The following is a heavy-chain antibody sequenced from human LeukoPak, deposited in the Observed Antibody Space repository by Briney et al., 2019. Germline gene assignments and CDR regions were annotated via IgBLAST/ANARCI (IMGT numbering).Heavy chain of an antibody. J-gene: IGHJ5*02. D-gene: IGHD3-10*01. CDR1: GGSFSGYY. V-gene: IGHV4-34*01. Sequence: SETLSLTCAVYGGSFSGYYWSWIRQPPGKGLEWIGEINHSGSTNYNPSLKSRVTISVDTSKNQFSLKLSSVTAADTAVYYCARGRNFYSPIHCGSGNIGWFDPWGQGTLVTVSS. CDR3: ARGRNFYSPIHCGSGNIGWFDP. CDR2: INHSGST.